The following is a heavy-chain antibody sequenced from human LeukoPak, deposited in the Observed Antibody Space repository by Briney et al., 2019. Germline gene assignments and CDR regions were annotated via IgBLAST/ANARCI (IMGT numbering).Heavy chain of an antibody. V-gene: IGHV3-30*18. CDR2: ISYDGSNK. D-gene: IGHD1-26*01. J-gene: IGHJ4*02. CDR3: AKDRENSGSYYFDY. Sequence: PGGSLRLSCAASGFTFSSYGMHWVRQAPGKGLEWVVVISYDGSNKYYADSVKGRFTISRDNSKNTLYLQMNSLRAEDTAVYYCAKDRENSGSYYFDYWGQGTLVTVSS. CDR1: GFTFSSYG.